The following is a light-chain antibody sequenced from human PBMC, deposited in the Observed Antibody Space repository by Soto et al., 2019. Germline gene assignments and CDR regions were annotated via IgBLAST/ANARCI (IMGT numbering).Light chain of an antibody. J-gene: IGKJ5*01. V-gene: IGKV1-39*01. Sequence: DIHMTQSPSSLSGWALGIVTTTFRASESIRDYLNWYQQKPGKAPNLLIYAASSLQSGVPSRFSGSGSRTDFTLTITHLQSEDFATYYCQHYLNYPITFGQGTRLEIK. CDR1: ESIRDY. CDR2: AAS. CDR3: QHYLNYPIT.